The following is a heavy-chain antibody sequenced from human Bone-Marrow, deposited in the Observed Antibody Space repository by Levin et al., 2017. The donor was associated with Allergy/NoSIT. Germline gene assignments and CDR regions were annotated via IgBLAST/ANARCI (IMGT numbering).Heavy chain of an antibody. D-gene: IGHD3-16*01. J-gene: IGHJ6*03. CDR3: ARDGGGGAVTMFYYYYMDG. CDR2: ISHDGSNK. Sequence: LSLTCAASGFTISNYAMHWVRQAPGKGLEGVAVISHDGSNKYYVDTVKGRFTISRDNSKTAVYLQMNSLTAEDTAVYYCARDGGGGAVTMFYYYYMDGWGKGTTVTVSS. V-gene: IGHV3-30*04. CDR1: GFTISNYA.